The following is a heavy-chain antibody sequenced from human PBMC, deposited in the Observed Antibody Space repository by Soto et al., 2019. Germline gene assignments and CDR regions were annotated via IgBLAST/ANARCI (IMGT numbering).Heavy chain of an antibody. V-gene: IGHV3-21*01. J-gene: IGHJ4*02. CDR2: ISSSSDYM. D-gene: IGHD3-10*01. CDR3: ARDGITMIRGITVCDF. Sequence: GGSLRLSCVASGFTFSSSRMNWVRQAPGKGLEWVSFISSSSDYMYYADSVKGRFTVSRDNAKNSLYLQMDSLRAEDTAVYYCARDGITMIRGITVCDFWGQGTLVTVSS. CDR1: GFTFSSSR.